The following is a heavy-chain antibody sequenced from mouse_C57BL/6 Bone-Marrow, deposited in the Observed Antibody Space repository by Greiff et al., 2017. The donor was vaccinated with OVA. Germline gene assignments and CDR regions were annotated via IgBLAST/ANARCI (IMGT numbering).Heavy chain of an antibody. CDR2: IDPETGGT. Sequence: VQLQQSGAELVRPGASVTLSCKASGYTFTDYEMHWVKQTPVHGLEWIGAIDPETGGTAYNQKFKGKAILTADKSSSTAYMELRSLTSEDSAVYYCTRTLYYYGSSYPAWFAYWGQGTLVTVSA. D-gene: IGHD1-1*01. J-gene: IGHJ3*01. CDR3: TRTLYYYGSSYPAWFAY. V-gene: IGHV1-15*01. CDR1: GYTFTDYE.